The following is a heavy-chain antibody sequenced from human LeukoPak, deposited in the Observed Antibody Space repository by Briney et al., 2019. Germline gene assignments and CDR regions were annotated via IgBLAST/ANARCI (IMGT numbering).Heavy chain of an antibody. Sequence: GRSLTLSCAASGFTFSSYAMTWVRQAAGKGLEWVSAISGSGVSTYNADSVKGRFAISRDNSRNTLYLQMNTLRAEDTAVYYCAKDLGDYSGTYYNSFDPWGQGTLVTVSS. CDR1: GFTFSSYA. V-gene: IGHV3-23*01. CDR3: AKDLGDYSGTYYNSFDP. CDR2: ISGSGVST. J-gene: IGHJ5*02. D-gene: IGHD1-26*01.